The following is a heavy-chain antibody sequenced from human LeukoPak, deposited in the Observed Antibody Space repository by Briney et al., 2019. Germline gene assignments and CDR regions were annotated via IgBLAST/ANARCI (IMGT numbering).Heavy chain of an antibody. V-gene: IGHV3-48*01. D-gene: IGHD3-3*01. CDR3: ARDGFRSGLYYYYYYMDV. CDR2: ISSSSSTI. J-gene: IGHJ6*03. Sequence: GGSLRLSCAASGFTFSSYSMHWVRQAPGKGLEWVSYISSSSSTIYYADSVKGRFTISRDNAKNSLYLQMNSLRAEDTAVYYCARDGFRSGLYYYYYYMDVWGKGTTVTVSS. CDR1: GFTFSSYS.